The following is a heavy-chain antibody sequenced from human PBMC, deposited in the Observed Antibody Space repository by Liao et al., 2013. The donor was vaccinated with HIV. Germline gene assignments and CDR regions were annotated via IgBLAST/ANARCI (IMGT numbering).Heavy chain of an antibody. Sequence: QVQLQESGPGLVKPSETLSLTCTVSGGSISTYNWSWLRQPPGKGLEWIGYIYYSGSTNFNASLKSRVTISVDTPKNQFSLRLSSVTAADTAIYFCARGRHAFDIWGQGTMVTVSS. CDR2: IYYSGST. J-gene: IGHJ3*02. V-gene: IGHV4-59*12. CDR1: GGSISTYN. CDR3: ARGRHAFDI.